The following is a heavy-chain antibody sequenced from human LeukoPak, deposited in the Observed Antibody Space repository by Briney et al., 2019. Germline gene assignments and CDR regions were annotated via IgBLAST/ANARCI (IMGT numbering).Heavy chain of an antibody. J-gene: IGHJ3*02. CDR3: ARDRLSGYSYGYLIGAFDI. Sequence: PSETLSLTCTVSGGSISSYYWSWIRQPPGKGLEWIGYIYYSGSTNYNPSLKSRVTISVDTSKNQFSLKLSSVTAADTAVYYCARDRLSGYSYGYLIGAFDIWGQGTMVTVSS. V-gene: IGHV4-59*01. CDR1: GGSISSYY. D-gene: IGHD5-18*01. CDR2: IYYSGST.